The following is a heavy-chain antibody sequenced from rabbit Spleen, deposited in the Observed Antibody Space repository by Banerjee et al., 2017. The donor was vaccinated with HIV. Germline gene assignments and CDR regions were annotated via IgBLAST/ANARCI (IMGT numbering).Heavy chain of an antibody. D-gene: IGHD4-1*01. V-gene: IGHV1S45*01. CDR3: ARSGYVGWGGDGDLTGKKL. CDR1: GFSFSSHYY. J-gene: IGHJ4*01. CDR2: IYTGSGST. Sequence: QELLVASGGGLVPPECSLPLTCTASGFSFSSHYYLCWVRQAPGKGLEWIACIYTGSGSTYYASWAKGRFTISKTTSTTVTLQMTSLTAADTATDFCARSGYVGWGGDGDLTGKKLWGQGTLVTVS.